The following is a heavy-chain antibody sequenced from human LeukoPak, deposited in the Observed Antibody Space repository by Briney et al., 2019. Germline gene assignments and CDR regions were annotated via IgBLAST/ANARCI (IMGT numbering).Heavy chain of an antibody. CDR1: GYTFTSYG. J-gene: IGHJ4*02. V-gene: IGHV1-18*01. Sequence: ASVKVSCKASGYTFTSYGISWVRQAPGQGLEGMGWISAYNGNTNYAQKLQGRVTMTTDTSTSTAYMELRSLRSDDTAVYYCARVPGDSEYYYFDYWGQGTLVTVSS. D-gene: IGHD4-17*01. CDR2: ISAYNGNT. CDR3: ARVPGDSEYYYFDY.